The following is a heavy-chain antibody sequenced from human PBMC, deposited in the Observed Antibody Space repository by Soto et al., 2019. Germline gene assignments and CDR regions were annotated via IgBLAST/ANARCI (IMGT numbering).Heavy chain of an antibody. Sequence: ASVKVSCKSSGYKFISHSITWVRQAPGQGLEWMGRISAYNGNTNYAQKLQGGVTMTTDTSTNTAYMELRSLRSDDTAVYYCARGAFCGGAPGCRDMDVWGQGTTVTVSS. J-gene: IGHJ6*02. CDR3: ARGAFCGGAPGCRDMDV. CDR1: GYKFISHS. D-gene: IGHD2-21*01. V-gene: IGHV1-18*01. CDR2: ISAYNGNT.